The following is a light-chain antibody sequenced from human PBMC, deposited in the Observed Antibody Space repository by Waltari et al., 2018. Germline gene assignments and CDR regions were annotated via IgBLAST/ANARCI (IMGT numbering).Light chain of an antibody. J-gene: IGLJ3*02. V-gene: IGLV3-25*03. CDR2: KDS. CDR3: QSADSSGTFQGV. Sequence: YELTQPSSVSVSPGQTARSTCSGRALPRQYVYWYQQQPGQAPSLVMFKDSERPSGVPNRFSGSSSGTTATLTISGAQAEDEADYYCQSADSSGTFQGVFGGGTKLTVL. CDR1: ALPRQY.